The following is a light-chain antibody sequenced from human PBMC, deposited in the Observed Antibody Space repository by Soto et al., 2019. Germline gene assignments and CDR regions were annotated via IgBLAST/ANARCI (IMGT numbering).Light chain of an antibody. Sequence: DIVMTQSPLSLPVTPGEPASISCRSSQSLLHSNGYNYLDWYLQKPGQSPQLLIYWGSNRASGVSDRFSGSGSGTDFTVKISRVEAEDVGVYYCMQALQTPITFGQGTRLEIK. CDR2: WGS. CDR3: MQALQTPIT. J-gene: IGKJ5*01. CDR1: QSLLHSNGYNY. V-gene: IGKV2-28*01.